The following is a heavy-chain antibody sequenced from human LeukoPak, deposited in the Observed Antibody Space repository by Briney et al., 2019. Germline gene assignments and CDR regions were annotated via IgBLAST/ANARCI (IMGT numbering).Heavy chain of an antibody. Sequence: SQTLSLTCTVSGGSISSESYYWSWIRQSAGKGLEWIGLMYPSGNTNYNPSLKSRVTISADTSKNQFSLELTSVTAADTAVYYRARTSRVAPGKSFDLWGQGTLVTVSS. D-gene: IGHD3-3*01. CDR3: ARTSRVAPGKSFDL. J-gene: IGHJ5*02. V-gene: IGHV4-61*02. CDR1: GGSISSESYY. CDR2: MYPSGNT.